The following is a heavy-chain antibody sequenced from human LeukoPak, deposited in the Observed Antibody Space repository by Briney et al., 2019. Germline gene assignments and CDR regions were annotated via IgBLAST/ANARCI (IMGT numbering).Heavy chain of an antibody. CDR3: ARFMWFGESLDAFDI. Sequence: SETLSLTCTVSDGSISSYYWSWIRQPPGKGLEWIGYIYYSGSTNYNPSLKSRVTISVDTSKNQFSLKLSSVTAADTAVYYCARFMWFGESLDAFDIWGQGTMVTVSS. CDR1: DGSISSYY. J-gene: IGHJ3*02. CDR2: IYYSGST. D-gene: IGHD3-10*01. V-gene: IGHV4-59*01.